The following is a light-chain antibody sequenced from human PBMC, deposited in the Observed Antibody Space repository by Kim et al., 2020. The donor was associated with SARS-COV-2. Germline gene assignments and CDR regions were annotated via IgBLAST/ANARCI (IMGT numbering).Light chain of an antibody. J-gene: IGKJ2*01. CDR1: QSVSSSK. V-gene: IGKV3-20*01. CDR2: GAS. CDR3: KQYGASPT. Sequence: IVLTQSPGTLSLSPGERATLSCRASQSVSSSKLVWYQQKPGQAPRLLIYGASSRAAGIPDRFSGSGSGTDFTLTISRLEPEDSAVYYCKQYGASPTFGQGTKLEI.